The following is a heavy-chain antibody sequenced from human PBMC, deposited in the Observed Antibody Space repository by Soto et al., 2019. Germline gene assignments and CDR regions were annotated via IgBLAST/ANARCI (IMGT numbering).Heavy chain of an antibody. CDR3: AKESDDYSWGSYRPQKCPFDY. J-gene: IGHJ4*02. D-gene: IGHD3-16*02. Sequence: EVQLLESGGGLVQPGGSLRLSCAASGFTFSSYAMSWVRQAPGKGLEWVSALSGSGGSTYYADSGKGRFTISRDNSNNTLYLQLNRVRVEDAAVYYCAKESDDYSWGSYRPQKCPFDYWGQGTLVTVSS. CDR2: LSGSGGST. CDR1: GFTFSSYA. V-gene: IGHV3-23*01.